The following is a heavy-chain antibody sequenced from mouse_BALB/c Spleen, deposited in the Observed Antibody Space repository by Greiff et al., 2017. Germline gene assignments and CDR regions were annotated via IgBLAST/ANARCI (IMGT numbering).Heavy chain of an antibody. CDR2: IWSGGST. J-gene: IGHJ4*01. Sequence: VKVVESGPGLVQPSQSLSITCTVSGFSLTSYGVHWVRQSPGKGLEWLGVIWSGGSTDYNAAFISRLSISKDNSKSQVFFKMNSLQADDTAIYYCARNLRVYYAMDYWGQGTSVTVSS. CDR1: GFSLTSYG. V-gene: IGHV2-4-1*01. CDR3: ARNLRVYYAMDY.